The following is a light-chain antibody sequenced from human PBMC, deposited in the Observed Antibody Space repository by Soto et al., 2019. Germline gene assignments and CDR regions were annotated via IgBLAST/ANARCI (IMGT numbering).Light chain of an antibody. CDR3: QQYGSSPT. CDR2: GAS. V-gene: IGKV3-20*01. Sequence: EIVMTQSPATLSVSPGERATLSCRASQSVSSNLAWYQQKPGQAPRLLIYGASSRAAGIPDRISGSGSGTDFTLTISRLEPEDFAVYHCQQYGSSPTFGQGTKVDIK. CDR1: QSVSSN. J-gene: IGKJ1*01.